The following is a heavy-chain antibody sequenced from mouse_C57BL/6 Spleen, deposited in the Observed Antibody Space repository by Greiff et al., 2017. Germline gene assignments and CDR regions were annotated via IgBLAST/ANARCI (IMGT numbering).Heavy chain of an antibody. D-gene: IGHD3-3*01. CDR1: GYAFTNYL. V-gene: IGHV1-54*01. CDR2: INPGSGGT. J-gene: IGHJ1*03. CDR3: ARLGDFYWYFDV. Sequence: QVQLQQSGAELVRPGTSVKVSCKASGYAFTNYLIEWVKQRPGQGLEWIGVINPGSGGTNYNEKFKGKATLTADKSSSTAYMQLSSLTSEDSAVYFCARLGDFYWYFDVWGTGTTVTVSS.